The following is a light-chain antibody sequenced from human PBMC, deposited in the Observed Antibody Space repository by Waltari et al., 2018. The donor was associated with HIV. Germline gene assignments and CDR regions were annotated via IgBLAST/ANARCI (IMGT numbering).Light chain of an antibody. J-gene: IGKJ1*01. CDR1: QAIGTS. V-gene: IGKV1-9*01. Sequence: DVQLTQSPSFLSASVGDIVTITCRASQAIGTSLAWYQQKPGKAPNLLISAASTLQSGIPSRFSCDGSGTEFTLTISSLQAEDFATYYCQQLNSYPRTFGQGTKVDFK. CDR3: QQLNSYPRT. CDR2: AAS.